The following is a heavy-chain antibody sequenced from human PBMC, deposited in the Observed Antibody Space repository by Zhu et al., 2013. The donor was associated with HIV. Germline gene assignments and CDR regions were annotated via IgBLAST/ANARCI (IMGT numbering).Heavy chain of an antibody. D-gene: IGHD5-12*01. Sequence: QVQLVQSGAEVKKPGASVKVSCKASGYTFSGYAISWVRQAPGQGLEWMGGIIPIFGTANYAQKFQGRVTITADESTSTAYMELSSLRSEDTAVYYCARDLRRDGYNSPFDYWGQGTLVTVSS. J-gene: IGHJ4*02. V-gene: IGHV1-69*01. CDR1: GYTFSGYA. CDR2: IIPIFGTA. CDR3: ARDLRRDGYNSPFDY.